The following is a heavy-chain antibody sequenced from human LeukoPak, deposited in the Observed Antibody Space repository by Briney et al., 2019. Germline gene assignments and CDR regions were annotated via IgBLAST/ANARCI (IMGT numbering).Heavy chain of an antibody. CDR2: IYYSGST. D-gene: IGHD3-22*01. V-gene: IGHV4-59*01. Sequence: ASETLSLTCTVSGGSISSYYWSWIRQPPGKGLEWIGYIYYSGSTYYNPSLRGRVTISVDTSKNQFSLKLSSVTAADTAVYYCARSSEGRYYYDSSGFSYYYYYMDVWGKGTTVTISS. CDR3: ARSSEGRYYYDSSGFSYYYYYMDV. CDR1: GGSISSYY. J-gene: IGHJ6*03.